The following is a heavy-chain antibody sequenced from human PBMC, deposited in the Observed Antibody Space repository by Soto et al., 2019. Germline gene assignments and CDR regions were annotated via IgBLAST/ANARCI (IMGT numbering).Heavy chain of an antibody. CDR1: GCSISAGDYY. V-gene: IGHV4-30-4*01. CDR3: ARGDWFHP. Sequence: SVTLSLTCPFSGCSISAGDYYLNWIRQPPGKGLEWIGYIYYTGTTKYNPSLKSRATLSVDTSKNRFSLNLTSVTAADSAVYYCARGDWFHPWGPGTPVTVS. CDR2: IYYTGTT. J-gene: IGHJ5*02.